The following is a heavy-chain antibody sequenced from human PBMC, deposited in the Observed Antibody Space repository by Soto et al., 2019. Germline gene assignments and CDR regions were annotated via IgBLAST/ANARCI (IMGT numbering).Heavy chain of an antibody. CDR1: GYTFTSYD. CDR3: ARDCSGGSYYYYYYGMDV. V-gene: IGHV1-8*01. D-gene: IGHD2-15*01. CDR2: MNPNSGNT. Sequence: ASVKVSCKASGYTFTSYDINWVRQATGQGLEWMGWMNPNSGNTGYAQKFQGRATMTRNTSMSTAYMELSSLRSEDTAVYYCARDCSGGSYYYYYYGMDVWGQGTTVTVSS. J-gene: IGHJ6*02.